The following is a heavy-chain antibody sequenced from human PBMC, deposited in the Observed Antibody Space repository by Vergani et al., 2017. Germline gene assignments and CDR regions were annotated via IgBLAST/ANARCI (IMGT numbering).Heavy chain of an antibody. V-gene: IGHV4-59*01. CDR1: GGSISSYY. Sequence: QVQLQESGPGLVKPSETLSLTCTVSGGSISSYYWSWIRQPPGKGLEWIGYIYYSGSTNYNPSLKSRVTISVDTSKNQFSLKLSSVTAADTAVYYCARGGLFWSGYLWDYWGQGTLVTVSS. D-gene: IGHD3-3*01. CDR2: IYYSGST. CDR3: ARGGLFWSGYLWDY. J-gene: IGHJ4*02.